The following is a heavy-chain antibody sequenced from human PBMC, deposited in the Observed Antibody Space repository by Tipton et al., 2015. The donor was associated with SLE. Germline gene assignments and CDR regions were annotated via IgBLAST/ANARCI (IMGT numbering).Heavy chain of an antibody. V-gene: IGHV1-69*01. J-gene: IGHJ5*02. CDR2: IIAFLGTT. D-gene: IGHD2-15*01. CDR1: GASFSTYA. Sequence: QVQLVQSGAEVKEPGSSVKVSCKASGASFSTYAIIWVRQAPGQGLEWMGGIIAFLGTTHYAQEFQGRVTITTDESTGTAYMELSGLRSEDTGVYYCARSPLGGSTLGWLDPWGQGTLVTVSS. CDR3: ARSPLGGSTLGWLDP.